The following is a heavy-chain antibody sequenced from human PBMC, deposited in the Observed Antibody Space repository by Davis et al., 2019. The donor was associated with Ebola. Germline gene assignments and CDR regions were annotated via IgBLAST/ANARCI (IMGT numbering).Heavy chain of an antibody. D-gene: IGHD2-2*01. V-gene: IGHV1-46*01. Sequence: ASVKVSCKASGYTFTSYYMHWVRQAPGQGVEWMGIINPSGGSTSYAQKFQGRVTMTRDTSTSTVYMELSSLRSEDTAVYYCARDWFKWRADIVVVPAAISWFDPWGQGTLVTVSS. CDR3: ARDWFKWRADIVVVPAAISWFDP. CDR2: INPSGGST. CDR1: GYTFTSYY. J-gene: IGHJ5*02.